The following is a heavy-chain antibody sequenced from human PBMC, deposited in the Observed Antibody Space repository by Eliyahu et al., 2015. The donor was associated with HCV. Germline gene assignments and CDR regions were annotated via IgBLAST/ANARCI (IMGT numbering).Heavy chain of an antibody. V-gene: IGHV3-23*01. CDR1: GXTFSSYA. D-gene: IGHD1-26*01. CDR2: ISGSGGST. J-gene: IGHJ4*02. Sequence: EVQLLESGGDLVQPGGSLXLSCXXSGXTFSSYAMSWVRQAPGKGLGWVSAISGSGGSTYYADSVKGRFTISRDSSKNTLYLQMNTLRAEDTAAYYCAKGSRSYPFDYWGQGTLVTVSS. CDR3: AKGSRSYPFDY.